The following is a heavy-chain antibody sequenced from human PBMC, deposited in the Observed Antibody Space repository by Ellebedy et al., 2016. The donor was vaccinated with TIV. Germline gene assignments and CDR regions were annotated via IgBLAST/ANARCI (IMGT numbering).Heavy chain of an antibody. D-gene: IGHD6-6*01. CDR1: GSTFSDHA. CDR3: AKTIAARPSYYFDN. J-gene: IGHJ4*02. CDR2: ISYHGINK. V-gene: IGHV3-30-3*02. Sequence: GESLKISXAASGSTFSDHAMHWVRQAPGKGLEWVAFISYHGINKHYADSVRGRFSVSRDDSKNTLYLQMNSLRAEDTAVYYCAKTIAARPSYYFDNWGQGTLVTVSS.